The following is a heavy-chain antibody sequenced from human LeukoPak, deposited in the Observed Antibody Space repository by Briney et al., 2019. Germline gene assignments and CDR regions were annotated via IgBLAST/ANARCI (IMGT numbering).Heavy chain of an antibody. Sequence: ASVKVSCKASGYTFTGYYMHWVRQAPGQGLEWMGWINPNSGGTNYAQKFQGRVTMTRDTSISAAYMELSRLRSDDTAVYYCARVGRLGYGSGSYYSPDFDYWGQGTLVTVSS. J-gene: IGHJ4*02. CDR1: GYTFTGYY. V-gene: IGHV1-2*02. D-gene: IGHD3-10*01. CDR3: ARVGRLGYGSGSYYSPDFDY. CDR2: INPNSGGT.